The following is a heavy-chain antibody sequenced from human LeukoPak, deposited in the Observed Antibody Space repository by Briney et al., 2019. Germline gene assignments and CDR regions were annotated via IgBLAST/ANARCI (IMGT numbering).Heavy chain of an antibody. D-gene: IGHD1-14*01. J-gene: IGHJ4*02. CDR2: IRPDGTT. CDR3: ARRRKSTDN. V-gene: IGHV4-34*01. CDR1: SESFTDYF. Sequence: SETLSLTCAVYSESFTDYFCIWIRQPPGKGLEWIGEIRPDGTTTYNPSLKTRVSISLDTSKTHSSLRLRSVAAADTAVYYCARRRKSTDNCGQGSLVTVSS.